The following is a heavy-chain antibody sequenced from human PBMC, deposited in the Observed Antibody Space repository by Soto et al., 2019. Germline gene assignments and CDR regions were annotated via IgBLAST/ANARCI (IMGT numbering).Heavy chain of an antibody. V-gene: IGHV1-46*01. CDR1: GYTFTSYY. J-gene: IGHJ4*02. CDR3: APGGYCSGGSCPLAGFDY. D-gene: IGHD2-15*01. CDR2: INPSGGST. Sequence: ASVKVSCKASGYTFTSYYMHWVRQAPGQGLEWMGIINPSGGSTSYAQKFQGRVTMTRDTSTSTVYMELSSLRSEDTAVYYCAPGGYCSGGSCPLAGFDYWGQGTLVTVSS.